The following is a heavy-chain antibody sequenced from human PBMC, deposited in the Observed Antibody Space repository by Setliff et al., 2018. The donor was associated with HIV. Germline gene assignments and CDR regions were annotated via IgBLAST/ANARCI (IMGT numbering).Heavy chain of an antibody. CDR3: ARRTYCSSTTCFDY. J-gene: IGHJ4*02. CDR2: IYSDDYT. V-gene: IGHV3-66*04. CDR1: GFSVSNKY. Sequence: GESLKISCAASGFSVSNKYMTWVRQAPGKGLEWVSIIYSDDYTYYSDSVKGRFTTSRDKSKNILYLQMNSLRAEDTAVYYCARRTYCSSTTCFDYWGQGTLVTVSS. D-gene: IGHD2-2*01.